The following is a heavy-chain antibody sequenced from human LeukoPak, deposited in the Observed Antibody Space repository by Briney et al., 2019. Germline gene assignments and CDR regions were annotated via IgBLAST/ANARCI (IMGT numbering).Heavy chain of an antibody. CDR2: INHSGST. CDR3: ARGGYYYDSSGYYDFDY. V-gene: IGHV4-39*07. Sequence: SETLSLTCTVSGGSISSSSYYWGWIRQPPGKGLEWIGEINHSGSTNYNPSLKSRVTISVDTSKNQFSLKLSSVTAADTAVYYCARGGYYYDSSGYYDFDYWGQGTLVTVSS. J-gene: IGHJ4*02. D-gene: IGHD3-22*01. CDR1: GGSISSSSYY.